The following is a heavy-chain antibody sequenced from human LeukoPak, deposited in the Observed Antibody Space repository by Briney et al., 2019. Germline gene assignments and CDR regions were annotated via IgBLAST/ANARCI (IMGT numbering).Heavy chain of an antibody. CDR1: GFTVSNNY. J-gene: IGHJ2*01. V-gene: IGHV3-53*01. D-gene: IGHD2/OR15-2a*01. Sequence: GGSLRLSCAASGFTVSNNYLSWVRQAPGRGLEWVSSLYSGGTTDYSDSVRGRFTISRDDSKNTAFLQMNNLGADDAAVYYCARVRSISLLGPWWYFDLWGRGTLVSVSS. CDR2: LYSGGTT. CDR3: ARVRSISLLGPWWYFDL.